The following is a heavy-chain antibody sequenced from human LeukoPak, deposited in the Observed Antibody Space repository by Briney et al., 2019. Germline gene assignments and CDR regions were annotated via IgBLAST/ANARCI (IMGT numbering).Heavy chain of an antibody. CDR3: ARDPVNQRTPFDY. J-gene: IGHJ4*02. CDR1: GYSISSGYY. V-gene: IGHV4-38-2*02. CDR2: IYHSGST. D-gene: IGHD1-14*01. Sequence: SETLSLTCTVSGYSISSGYYWGWIRQPPGKGLEWIGSIYHSGSTYYNPSLKSRVTISVDTSKNQFSLKLSSVTAADTAVYYCARDPVNQRTPFDYWGQGTLVTVSP.